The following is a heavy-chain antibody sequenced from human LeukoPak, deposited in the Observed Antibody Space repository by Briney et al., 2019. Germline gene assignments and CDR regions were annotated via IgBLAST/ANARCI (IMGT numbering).Heavy chain of an antibody. J-gene: IGHJ2*01. CDR3: ARDQGIITMNWYFDL. D-gene: IGHD3-22*01. Sequence: SVKVSCKASGGTFSSYAISWVRQAPGQGLEWMGGIIPIFGTANYAQKFQGRVTITADESTSTAYMELSSLRSEDTAVYYCARDQGIITMNWYFDLWGRGTLVTVSS. CDR2: IIPIFGTA. V-gene: IGHV1-69*13. CDR1: GGTFSSYA.